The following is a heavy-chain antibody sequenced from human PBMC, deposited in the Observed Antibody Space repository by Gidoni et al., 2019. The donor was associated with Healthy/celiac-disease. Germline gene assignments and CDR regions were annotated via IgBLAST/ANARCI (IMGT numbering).Heavy chain of an antibody. D-gene: IGHD2-15*01. CDR2: INHSGST. CDR1: GGSCSGYY. J-gene: IGHJ5*02. CDR3: ARVVAATLPWFDP. V-gene: IGHV4-34*01. Sequence: QVQRQQWGAGLLKPSETLAVTGAAYGGSCSGYYWSWIRQPPGKGLEWIGEINHSGSTNYNPSLKSRVTISVDTSKNQFSLKLSSVTAADTAVYYCARVVAATLPWFDPWGQGTLVTVSS.